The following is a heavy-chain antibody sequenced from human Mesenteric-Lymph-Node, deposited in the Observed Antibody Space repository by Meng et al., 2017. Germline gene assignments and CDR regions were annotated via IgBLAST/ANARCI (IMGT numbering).Heavy chain of an antibody. J-gene: IGHJ4*02. CDR2: RRHSEST. V-gene: IGHV4-34*01. Sequence: QSSTYAFYGGAFIYYNWTGIRQPPGNGQECIWERRHSESTNSNPSLKSRVTIAVDKSKNQFSMKLSSVTTADTAVYYCARGDSSGSSRLPNFDYWGQGTLVTVSS. CDR3: ARGDSSGSSRLPNFDY. CDR1: GGAFIYYN. D-gene: IGHD3-22*01.